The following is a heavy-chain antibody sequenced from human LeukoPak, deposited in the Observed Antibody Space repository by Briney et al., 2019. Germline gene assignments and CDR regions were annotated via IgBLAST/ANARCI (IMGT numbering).Heavy chain of an antibody. D-gene: IGHD6-19*01. CDR1: GFTFSSYW. V-gene: IGHV3-7*01. CDR2: IKQDGSDK. CDR3: ARAVAENWFDP. Sequence: GGSLRLSCAASGFTFSSYWMSWVRQAPGKGLEWVANIKQDGSDKYYVDSVKGRFTISRDNAKNSVYLQMNSLRAEDTALYYCARAVAENWFDPWGQGTLVTVSS. J-gene: IGHJ5*02.